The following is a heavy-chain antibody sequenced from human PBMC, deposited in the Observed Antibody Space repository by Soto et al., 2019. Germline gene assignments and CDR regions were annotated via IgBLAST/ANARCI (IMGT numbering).Heavy chain of an antibody. Sequence: LSLTCTVSGGSISSSSYYWGWIREPPGKGLEWIWSIYYSGSTYYNPSLKSRVTISVDTSKNQFSLKLSSVTAADTAVYYCARQGYTGDRTYYYYYGMDVWGQGTTVTVS. V-gene: IGHV4-39*01. D-gene: IGHD6-13*01. CDR3: ARQGYTGDRTYYYYYGMDV. CDR1: GGSISSSSYY. J-gene: IGHJ6*02. CDR2: IYYSGST.